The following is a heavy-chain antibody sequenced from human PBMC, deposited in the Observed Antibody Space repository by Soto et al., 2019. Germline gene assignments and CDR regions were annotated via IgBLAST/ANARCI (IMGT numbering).Heavy chain of an antibody. J-gene: IGHJ6*02. D-gene: IGHD1-1*01. CDR3: AKSPSQLYYYYGMDV. V-gene: IGHV3-23*01. CDR1: GFTCSSYA. Sequence: PGGSMRVSCAAAGFTCSSYARSWVSQDTGKGLEWVSAISGSGGSTYYADSVKGRFTISRDNSKNTLYLQMNSLRAEDTAVYYCAKSPSQLYYYYGMDVWGQGTTVTVSS. CDR2: ISGSGGST.